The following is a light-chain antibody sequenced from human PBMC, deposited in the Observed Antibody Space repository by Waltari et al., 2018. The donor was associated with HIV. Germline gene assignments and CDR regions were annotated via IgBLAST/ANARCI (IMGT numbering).Light chain of an antibody. CDR3: QQYLTVPYT. Sequence: DIVMTQSTDFLAVSMGERATINCRSSRGVLYRHDNKYYLAWYQQKARQPPQLLIYGASTREPGVPYRFSGSGSGTEFTLTISSLQAEDVAVYYCQQYLTVPYTFGQGTKLEIK. J-gene: IGKJ2*01. CDR2: GAS. V-gene: IGKV4-1*01. CDR1: RGVLYRHDNKYY.